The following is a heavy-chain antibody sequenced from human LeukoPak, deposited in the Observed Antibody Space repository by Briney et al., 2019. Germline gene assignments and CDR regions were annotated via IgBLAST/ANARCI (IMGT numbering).Heavy chain of an antibody. V-gene: IGHV3-53*01. D-gene: IGHD3-22*01. CDR2: IYSDGRT. Sequence: GGSLRLSCAASGFTVSSNYMSWVRQAPGQGLEWVSLIYSDGRTYYADSVKGRCTISRDNSKNTLYLQMNSLRAEDTAVYFCARGLFLSGYLDAFDVWGQGTMVTVSS. CDR3: ARGLFLSGYLDAFDV. J-gene: IGHJ3*01. CDR1: GFTVSSNY.